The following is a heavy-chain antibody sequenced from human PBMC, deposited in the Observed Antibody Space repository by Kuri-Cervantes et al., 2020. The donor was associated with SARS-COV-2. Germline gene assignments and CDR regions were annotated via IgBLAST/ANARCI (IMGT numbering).Heavy chain of an antibody. D-gene: IGHD3-9*01. CDR1: GYTFTNND. CDR2: MNPDTGNA. J-gene: IGHJ6*03. V-gene: IGHV1-8*02. Sequence: ASVKVSCKASGYTFTNNDVNWLRQASGQGLEWMGWMNPDTGNAGYAQKFQGRVTMTRITSISTAYMELSSLRFEDAAVYYCARDIPGGFDWLLRSDYYYYYMDVWGKGTTVTVSS. CDR3: ARDIPGGFDWLLRSDYYYYYMDV.